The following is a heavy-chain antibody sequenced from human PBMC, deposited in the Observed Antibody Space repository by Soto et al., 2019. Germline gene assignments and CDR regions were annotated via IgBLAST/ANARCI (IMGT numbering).Heavy chain of an antibody. D-gene: IGHD6-19*01. CDR2: IYYSGST. CDR1: GGSISSYY. Sequence: QVQLQESGPGLVKPSETLSLTCTVSGGSISSYYWSWIRQPPGKGLEWIGYIYYSGSTNYNPSLKRRVTISVDTSKTQFSLKLSSVTAADAAVYYCARRYGSVFDFWGQGTLVTVSS. CDR3: ARRYGSVFDF. J-gene: IGHJ4*02. V-gene: IGHV4-59*01.